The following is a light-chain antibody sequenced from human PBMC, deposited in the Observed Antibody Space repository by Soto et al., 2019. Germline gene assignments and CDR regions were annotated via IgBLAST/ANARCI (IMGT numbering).Light chain of an antibody. CDR3: QSYDSSLTGVV. Sequence: QSVLTQPASVSGSPGQSITISCTGTSSDVGSYNLVSWYQQHPGKAPKLLIYGSDNRPSGVPDRFSGSKSGTSASLAITGLQAEDEADYYCQSYDSSLTGVVFGGGTKVTVL. V-gene: IGLV2-14*02. CDR1: SSDVGSYNL. CDR2: GSD. J-gene: IGLJ2*01.